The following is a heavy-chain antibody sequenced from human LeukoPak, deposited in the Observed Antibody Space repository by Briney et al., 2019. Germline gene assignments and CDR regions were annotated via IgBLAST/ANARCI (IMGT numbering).Heavy chain of an antibody. V-gene: IGHV3-21*06. CDR1: GFSLINYN. J-gene: IGHJ4*02. Sequence: GGSLRLSCAASGFSLINYNMNWVRQALGKGLEWVSSISSTSSHIYYADSVKGRFTISRDNAKNSLYLQMNSLRAEDTAVYYCARAPYDILTGYSPYYFESWGQGTLVTVSS. CDR3: ARAPYDILTGYSPYYFES. CDR2: ISSTSSHI. D-gene: IGHD3-9*01.